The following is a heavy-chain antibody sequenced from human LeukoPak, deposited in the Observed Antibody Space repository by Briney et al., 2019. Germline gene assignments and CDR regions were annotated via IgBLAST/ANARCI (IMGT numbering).Heavy chain of an antibody. J-gene: IGHJ5*02. D-gene: IGHD2-2*01. CDR3: ARGKDIVVVPAAMRKDNWFDP. Sequence: ASVKVSCKTSGYSFTSYYMHWVRQAPGQGLEWMGILNPSGGNTNYAQKFQGRVTITADESTSTAYMELSSLRSEDTAVYYCARGKDIVVVPAAMRKDNWFDPWGQGTLVTVSS. V-gene: IGHV1-46*01. CDR1: GYSFTSYY. CDR2: LNPSGGNT.